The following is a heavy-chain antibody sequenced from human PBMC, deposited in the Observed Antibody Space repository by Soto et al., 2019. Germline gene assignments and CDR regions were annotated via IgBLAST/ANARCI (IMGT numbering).Heavy chain of an antibody. D-gene: IGHD5-12*01. Sequence: SETLSHTCAVAGGSISSGGYSWSWIRQPPGKGLEWIGYIYHSGSTNYNPSLKSRVTISVDTSKNQFSLKLSSVTAADTAVYYCAAGGGLPRYYWGQGTLVTVSS. CDR2: IYHSGST. J-gene: IGHJ4*02. CDR3: AAGGGLPRYY. V-gene: IGHV4-30-2*02. CDR1: GGSISSGGYS.